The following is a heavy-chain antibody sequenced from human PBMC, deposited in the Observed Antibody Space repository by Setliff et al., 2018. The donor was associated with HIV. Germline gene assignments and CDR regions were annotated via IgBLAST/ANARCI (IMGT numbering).Heavy chain of an antibody. V-gene: IGHV4-34*01. CDR1: GGSLNDYS. Sequence: SETLSLTCAVYGGSLNDYSWNWIRQSPGKGLEWIGSIYYDGRTFYKPSLKSRLTISEETSKNQFSLRLSSVTAADTAVYYCARGGGPDTNFDSWGRGTLVTVSS. J-gene: IGHJ4*02. CDR2: IYYDGRT. CDR3: ARGGGPDTNFDS.